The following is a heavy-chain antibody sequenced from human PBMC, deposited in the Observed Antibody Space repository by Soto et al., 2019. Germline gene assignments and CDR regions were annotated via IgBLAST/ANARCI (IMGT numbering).Heavy chain of an antibody. Sequence: EVQLVESGGGLVQPGGSLRLSCAASGFTFSSYDMHWVRQATGKGLEWVSAIGTAGDTYYPGYLKGRFNISIENAMNSSYRQMNIRRAEDTAVYYCAGASTFEGSSWYVDLDYWGQGTLVTVSS. J-gene: IGHJ4*02. CDR1: GFTFSSYD. V-gene: IGHV3-13*01. D-gene: IGHD6-13*01. CDR3: AGASTFEGSSWYVDLDY. CDR2: IGTAGDT.